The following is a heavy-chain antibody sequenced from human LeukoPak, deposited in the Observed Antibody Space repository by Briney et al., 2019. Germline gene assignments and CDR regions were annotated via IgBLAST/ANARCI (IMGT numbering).Heavy chain of an antibody. CDR1: GGTFSSYT. CDR3: ASIPDEGYCSSTSCYTAFDI. V-gene: IGHV1-69*13. Sequence: ASVKVSCKASGGTFSSYTISWVRQAPGQGLEWMGGIIPIFGTANYAQKFQGRVTITADESTSTSYMELSSLRSEDTAVYYCASIPDEGYCSSTSCYTAFDIWGQGTMVTVPS. D-gene: IGHD2-2*02. J-gene: IGHJ3*02. CDR2: IIPIFGTA.